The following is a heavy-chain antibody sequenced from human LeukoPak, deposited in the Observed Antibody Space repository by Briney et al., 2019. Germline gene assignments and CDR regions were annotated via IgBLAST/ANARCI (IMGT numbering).Heavy chain of an antibody. CDR2: ISSDGSQK. Sequence: PGGSLRLSCAGSGFTFSRYAMHWVRQAPGKGLEWVTVISSDGSQKYYADSVKGRSTISRDNSKNTLYLQMNSLRAEDTAVYYCARDHGYWGQGTLVTVSS. CDR3: ARDHGY. V-gene: IGHV3-30*04. CDR1: GFTFSRYA. J-gene: IGHJ4*02.